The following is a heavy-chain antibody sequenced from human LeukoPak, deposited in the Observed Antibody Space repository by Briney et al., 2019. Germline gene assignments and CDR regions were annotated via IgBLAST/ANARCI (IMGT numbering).Heavy chain of an antibody. J-gene: IGHJ5*02. V-gene: IGHV4-34*01. CDR1: GGSFSGYY. D-gene: IGHD3-10*01. CDR2: INHSGST. Sequence: SETLSLTCAVYGGSFSGYYWSWIRQPPGKGLEWIGEINHSGSTNYNPSLKSRVTISVDTSKNQFSLKLSSVTAADTAVYYCARRSMVRGVIIWRYNWFDPWGQGTLVTVSS. CDR3: ARRSMVRGVIIWRYNWFDP.